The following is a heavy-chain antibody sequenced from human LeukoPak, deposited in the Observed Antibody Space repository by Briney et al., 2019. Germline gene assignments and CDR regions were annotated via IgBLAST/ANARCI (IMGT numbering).Heavy chain of an antibody. Sequence: PGGSLRLSCIASGFTLSRYIMNWVRQAPGKGLEWVASISNDSRYIYYSDSVKGRFTISRDNAENTVYLQTNSLRVEDTAVYYCAREYRGYSYLFRVRWLSYFDYWGQGTLVTVSS. J-gene: IGHJ4*02. D-gene: IGHD5-18*01. CDR1: GFTLSRYI. CDR2: ISNDSRYI. CDR3: AREYRGYSYLFRVRWLSYFDY. V-gene: IGHV3-21*01.